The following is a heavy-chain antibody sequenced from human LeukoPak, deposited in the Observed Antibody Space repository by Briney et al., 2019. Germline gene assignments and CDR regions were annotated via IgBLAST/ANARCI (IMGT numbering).Heavy chain of an antibody. CDR3: AGDKETTGNGRPNWFDP. CDR2: IFQRGYS. J-gene: IGHJ5*02. D-gene: IGHD1-1*01. CDR1: GYSISSGYY. V-gene: IGHV4-38-2*01. Sequence: SETLSLTCAVSGYSISSGYYWGWIRQPPGKGRQWIGSIFQRGYSYYNPSLKRRVTISIDTSRNQFSLKLSSVTAADTAVYYCAGDKETTGNGRPNWFDPWGQGTLVTVSS.